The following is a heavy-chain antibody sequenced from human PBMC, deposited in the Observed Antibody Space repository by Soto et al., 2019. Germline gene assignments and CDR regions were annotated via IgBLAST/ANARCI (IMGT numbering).Heavy chain of an antibody. D-gene: IGHD2-15*01. CDR2: INHSGST. Sequence: NPSETLSLTCAVYGGSFSGYYWSWIRQPPGRGLEWIGEINHSGSTNYNPSLKSRVTISVDTSKNQFSLKLSSVTAADTAVYYCARGGGYCSGGSCSEIWFDPWGQGTLVTVSS. J-gene: IGHJ5*02. CDR1: GGSFSGYY. CDR3: ARGGGYCSGGSCSEIWFDP. V-gene: IGHV4-34*01.